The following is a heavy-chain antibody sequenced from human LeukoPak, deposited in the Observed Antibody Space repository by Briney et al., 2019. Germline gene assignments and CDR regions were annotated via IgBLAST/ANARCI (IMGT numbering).Heavy chain of an antibody. Sequence: PGRSLRLSCAASGFTFGSYGMHWVRQAPGKGLEWVAVIWYDGSNKYYADSVKGRFTISRDNSKNTLYLQMNSLRAEDTAVYYCAKDYGSGSYSNYYYGMDVWGQGTTVTVSS. CDR2: IWYDGSNK. CDR3: AKDYGSGSYSNYYYGMDV. V-gene: IGHV3-33*06. J-gene: IGHJ6*02. D-gene: IGHD3-10*01. CDR1: GFTFGSYG.